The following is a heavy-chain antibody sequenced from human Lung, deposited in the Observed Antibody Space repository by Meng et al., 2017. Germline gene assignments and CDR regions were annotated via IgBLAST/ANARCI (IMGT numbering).Heavy chain of an antibody. J-gene: IGHJ4*02. CDR1: GGSFSDYY. V-gene: IGHV4-34*01. CDR3: ARGPTTMAHDFDY. CDR2: INHSGST. D-gene: IGHD4-11*01. Sequence: QGQLQQVGAGLLKPSETLSLTCVVSGGSFSDYYWSWIRQHPGKGLEWIGEINHSGSTNYNPSLESRATISVDTSQNNLSLKLSSVTAADSAVYYCARGPTTMAHDFDYWGQGTLVTVSS.